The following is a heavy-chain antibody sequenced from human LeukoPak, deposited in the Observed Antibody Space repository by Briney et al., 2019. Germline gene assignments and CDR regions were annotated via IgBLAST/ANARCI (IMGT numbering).Heavy chain of an antibody. D-gene: IGHD6-19*01. Sequence: GGSLRLSCAASGFTFSSYWMSWVRQAPGKGLEWVSNIKEDGSEKYYADSVKGRFTISRDNAKNSLYLQMNSLRAEDTAVYYCARDGIAVAGDYLYYWGQRTLVTVS. CDR1: GFTFSSYW. CDR3: ARDGIAVAGDYLYY. V-gene: IGHV3-7*01. CDR2: IKEDGSEK. J-gene: IGHJ4*02.